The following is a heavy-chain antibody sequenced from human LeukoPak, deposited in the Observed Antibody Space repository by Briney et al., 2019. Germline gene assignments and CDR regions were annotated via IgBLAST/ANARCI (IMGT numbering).Heavy chain of an antibody. D-gene: IGHD3-22*01. Sequence: PSETLSLTCTVSGGSISNSRYYWGWIRQPPGKGLEWIGNIYYSGSTYYNPSLKSRVTISVDTSKNQFALKLRSVTAADTAVYYCARTGIVVEYNWFDPWGQGTLSPSPQ. V-gene: IGHV4-39*06. J-gene: IGHJ5*02. CDR2: IYYSGST. CDR1: GGSISNSRYY. CDR3: ARTGIVVEYNWFDP.